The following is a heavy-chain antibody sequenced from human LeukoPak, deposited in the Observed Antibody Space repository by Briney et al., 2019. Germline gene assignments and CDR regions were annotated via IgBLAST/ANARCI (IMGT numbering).Heavy chain of an antibody. V-gene: IGHV3-21*01. D-gene: IGHD6-6*01. CDR1: GFTFSSYS. J-gene: IGHJ6*03. CDR3: AREGWDIAAPYPPYYMDV. CDR2: ISSSSSYI. Sequence: PGGSLRLSCAASGFTFSSYSMNWVRQAPGKGLEWVSSISSSSSYIYYADSVKGRFTISRDSAKNSLYLQMNSLRAEDTAVYYCAREGWDIAAPYPPYYMDVWGKGTTVTVSS.